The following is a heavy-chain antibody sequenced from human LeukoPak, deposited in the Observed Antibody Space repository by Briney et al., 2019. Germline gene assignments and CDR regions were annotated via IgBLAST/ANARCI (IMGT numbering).Heavy chain of an antibody. J-gene: IGHJ4*02. CDR1: GFTFSTEA. V-gene: IGHV3-23*01. Sequence: PGGSLRLSCVPSGFTFSTEAMTWVRQAPGKGLEWVSTIGDSGTTTYYADSVKGRFTISRDNSKNTVYLQMNSLRAEDTALYYCAKGLGFLPQLDYWGQGTLVAVSS. D-gene: IGHD6-19*01. CDR3: AKGLGFLPQLDY. CDR2: IGDSGTTT.